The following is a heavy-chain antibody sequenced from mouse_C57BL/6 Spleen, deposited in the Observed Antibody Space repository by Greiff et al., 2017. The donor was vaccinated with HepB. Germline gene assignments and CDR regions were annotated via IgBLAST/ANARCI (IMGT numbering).Heavy chain of an antibody. CDR2: ISNGGGST. D-gene: IGHD2-2*01. V-gene: IGHV5-12*01. CDR1: GFTFSDYY. J-gene: IGHJ4*01. Sequence: DVMLVESGGGLVQPGGSLKLSCAASGFTFSDYYMYWVRQTPEKRLEWVAYISNGGGSTYYPDTVKGRFTISRDNAKNTLYLQMSRLKSEDTARYYCARRGYGVYAMDYWGQGTSVTVSS. CDR3: ARRGYGVYAMDY.